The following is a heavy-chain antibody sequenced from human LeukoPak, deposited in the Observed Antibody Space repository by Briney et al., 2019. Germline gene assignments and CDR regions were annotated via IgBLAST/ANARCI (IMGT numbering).Heavy chain of an antibody. V-gene: IGHV3-7*01. D-gene: IGHD3-22*01. J-gene: IGHJ4*02. CDR2: IKQDGSEK. CDR1: GFTFSSYW. CDR3: ARDRAPYYYDSSGYWGHFDY. Sequence: PGGSLRLSCAASGFTFSSYWMSWVRQAPGKGLEWVANIKQDGSEKYYVDSVKGRFTISRDNAKNSLYLQMNSLRAEDTAVYYCARDRAPYYYDSSGYWGHFDYWGQGTLVTVSS.